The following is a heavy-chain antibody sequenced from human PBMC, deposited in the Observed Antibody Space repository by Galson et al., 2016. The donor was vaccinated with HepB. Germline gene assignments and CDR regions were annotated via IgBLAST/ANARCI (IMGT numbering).Heavy chain of an antibody. D-gene: IGHD6-6*01. J-gene: IGHJ4*02. CDR2: IYPGDSDT. Sequence: QSGAEVKKPGESLKISCKGSGYTFTTYWIGWVGQMPGKGLEWMGIIYPGDSDTRYSPSFQGQVTMSVDKSISTAYLQWSSLKSSGTAMYYCARPIALRPYWGQGTLVIVSS. V-gene: IGHV5-51*01. CDR1: GYTFTTYW. CDR3: ARPIALRPY.